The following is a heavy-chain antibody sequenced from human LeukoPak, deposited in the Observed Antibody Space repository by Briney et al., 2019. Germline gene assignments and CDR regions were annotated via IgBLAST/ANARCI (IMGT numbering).Heavy chain of an antibody. CDR3: ARGGGYESWGFINYYYGMDV. Sequence: GGSLRLSCAASGFTFSTYALTWVRQAPGKGPECVANIKQDGSDKNYVDSVKGRFTISRDNAKNSLYLQMNSLRTEDTAVYYCARGGGYESWGFINYYYGMDVWGQGTTVTVSS. D-gene: IGHD3-10*01. J-gene: IGHJ6*02. CDR2: IKQDGSDK. CDR1: GFTFSTYA. V-gene: IGHV3-7*01.